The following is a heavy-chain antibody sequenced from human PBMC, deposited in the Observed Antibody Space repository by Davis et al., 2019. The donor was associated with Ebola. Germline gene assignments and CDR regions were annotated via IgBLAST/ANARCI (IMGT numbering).Heavy chain of an antibody. CDR3: ARQDYDFWSGYYSPNWFDP. CDR2: INHSGST. Sequence: SETLSLTCAVYGGSFSGYYWSWIRQPPGKGLEWIGEINHSGSTNYNPSLKSRVTISVDTSKNQFSLKLSSVTAADTAVYYCARQDYDFWSGYYSPNWFDPWGQGTLVTVSS. CDR1: GGSFSGYY. D-gene: IGHD3-3*01. J-gene: IGHJ5*02. V-gene: IGHV4-34*01.